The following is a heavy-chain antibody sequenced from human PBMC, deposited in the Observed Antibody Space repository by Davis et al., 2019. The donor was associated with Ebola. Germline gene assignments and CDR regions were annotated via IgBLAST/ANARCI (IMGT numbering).Heavy chain of an antibody. D-gene: IGHD1-26*01. Sequence: GGSLRLSCAASGFTFSGSAMHWVRQASGKGLEWVGRIRSKANSYATAYAASVKGRFTISRDDSKNTAYLQMNSLKTEDTAVYYCARGVVGANWIYYGMDVWGQGTTVTVSS. J-gene: IGHJ6*02. CDR2: IRSKANSYAT. CDR1: GFTFSGSA. CDR3: ARGVVGANWIYYGMDV. V-gene: IGHV3-73*01.